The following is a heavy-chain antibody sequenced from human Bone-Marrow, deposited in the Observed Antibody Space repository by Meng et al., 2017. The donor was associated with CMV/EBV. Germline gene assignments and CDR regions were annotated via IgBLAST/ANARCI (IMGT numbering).Heavy chain of an antibody. CDR2: IIPIFGTA. CDR3: ARDQGSYVQYDDREPPSYYYYGMDV. CDR1: GYTFTSYA. V-gene: IGHV1-69*05. D-gene: IGHD4-11*01. J-gene: IGHJ6*02. Sequence: SVKVSCKASGYTFTSYAISWVRQAPGQGLEWMGGIIPIFGTANYAQKFQGRVTITTDESTSTAYMELSSLRSEDTAVYYCARDQGSYVQYDDREPPSYYYYGMDVWGQGTTVTVSS.